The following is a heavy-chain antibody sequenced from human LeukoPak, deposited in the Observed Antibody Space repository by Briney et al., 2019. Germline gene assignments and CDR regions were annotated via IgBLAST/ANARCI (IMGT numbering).Heavy chain of an antibody. V-gene: IGHV1-69*13. D-gene: IGHD5/OR15-5a*01. Sequence: ASVTVSCKASGGTFSSYAISWVRQAPGQGLEWMGGIIPIFGTANYAQKFQGRVTITADESTSTAYMELSSLRSEDTAVYYCARGAGLRGNFDYWGQGTLVTVSS. J-gene: IGHJ4*02. CDR2: IIPIFGTA. CDR1: GGTFSSYA. CDR3: ARGAGLRGNFDY.